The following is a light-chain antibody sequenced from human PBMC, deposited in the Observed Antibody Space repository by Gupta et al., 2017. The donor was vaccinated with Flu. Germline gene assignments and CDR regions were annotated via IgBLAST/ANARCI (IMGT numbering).Light chain of an antibody. CDR2: KAS. J-gene: IGKJ1*01. V-gene: IGKV1-5*03. Sequence: SPSTLSASVEDRVTITCRASQSISSWLAWYQQKPGKAPKPLIYKASSLESGVPSRFSGSGSGTEFTLTISSLQPDDFATYYCQQYNSYWTFGQGTKVEIK. CDR3: QQYNSYWT. CDR1: QSISSW.